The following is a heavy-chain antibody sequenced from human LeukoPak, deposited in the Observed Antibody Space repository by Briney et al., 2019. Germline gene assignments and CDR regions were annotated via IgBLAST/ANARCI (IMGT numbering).Heavy chain of an antibody. J-gene: IGHJ4*02. Sequence: GGSLRLSCETSGFTFSTYGMTWVRQAPGKGLEWVPLISGGGRGTHYADSVKGRFTISRDNSKNMLYLHMNSLRADDTAVYYCARSGTEDGYNIYFDHWGQGTLVTVSS. CDR2: ISGGGRGT. CDR3: ARSGTEDGYNIYFDH. D-gene: IGHD5-24*01. CDR1: GFTFSTYG. V-gene: IGHV3-23*01.